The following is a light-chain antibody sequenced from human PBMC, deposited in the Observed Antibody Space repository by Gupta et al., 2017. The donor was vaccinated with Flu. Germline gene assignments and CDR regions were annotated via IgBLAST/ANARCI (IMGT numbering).Light chain of an antibody. Sequence: QSVLTPPPSVSGAPGQRVTISCTGSRSNIGAGLDVHWYQQLPGTAPKLLIYDNNYRPSGVPDRFSASKSATSASLVIAGLQAEDEADYYCQSYDSSLRGYVFGTGTEVTVL. CDR3: QSYDSSLRGYV. J-gene: IGLJ1*01. CDR2: DNN. V-gene: IGLV1-40*01. CDR1: RSNIGAGLD.